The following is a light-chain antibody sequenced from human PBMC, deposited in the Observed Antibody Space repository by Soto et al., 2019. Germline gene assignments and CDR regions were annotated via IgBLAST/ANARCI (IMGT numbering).Light chain of an antibody. CDR1: SSDVGGYKY. J-gene: IGLJ3*02. V-gene: IGLV2-14*01. Sequence: QSALTQPGSVSGSPGQSITISCTGTSSDVGGYKYVPWYQQHPCKAPTLMIYEVSNRPSGDSNRFTGSKSSNTASLTISGLHAEDEANYYCSSYTSSSPLVFGGGTKVTVL. CDR3: SSYTSSSPLV. CDR2: EVS.